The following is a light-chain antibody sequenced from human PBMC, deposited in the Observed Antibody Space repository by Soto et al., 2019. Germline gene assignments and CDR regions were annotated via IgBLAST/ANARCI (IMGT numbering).Light chain of an antibody. CDR3: HKYGSAPRK. V-gene: IGKV3-20*01. CDR1: QSVSNSY. J-gene: IGKJ1*01. Sequence: EIVLTHSPGTLSLSPGEIATLSCRAIQSVSNSYLAWYQQKPGQAPRLLIYAASTRATGIPERFSGSGSGTDFTLTISRLEPEDFAVYHRHKYGSAPRKFGQGTKVDIK. CDR2: AAS.